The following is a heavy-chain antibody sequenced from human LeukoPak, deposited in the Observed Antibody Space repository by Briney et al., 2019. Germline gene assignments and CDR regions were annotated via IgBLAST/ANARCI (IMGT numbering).Heavy chain of an antibody. D-gene: IGHD1-26*01. CDR1: GYTFTSYG. J-gene: IGHJ4*02. V-gene: IGHV1-18*01. Sequence: ASVKVSCKASGYTFTSYGISWVRQAPGQGLEWMGWISAYNGNTNYAQKLQGRVTMTTDTSTSTAYMELRSLRSDDAAVYYCAREFRSGSYSEFDYWGQGTLVTVSS. CDR3: AREFRSGSYSEFDY. CDR2: ISAYNGNT.